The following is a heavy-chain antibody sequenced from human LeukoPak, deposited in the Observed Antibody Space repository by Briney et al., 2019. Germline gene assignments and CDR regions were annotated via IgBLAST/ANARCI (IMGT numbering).Heavy chain of an antibody. CDR2: INHSGST. Sequence: SETLSLTCAVYGGSFSGYYWSWIRQPPGKGLEWIGEINHSGSTNYNPSLKSRVTISVDTSKNQFPLKLSSVTAADTAVYYCARSRRYLDYWGQGTLVSVSS. CDR1: GGSFSGYY. J-gene: IGHJ4*02. V-gene: IGHV4-34*01. CDR3: ARSRRYLDY. D-gene: IGHD1-14*01.